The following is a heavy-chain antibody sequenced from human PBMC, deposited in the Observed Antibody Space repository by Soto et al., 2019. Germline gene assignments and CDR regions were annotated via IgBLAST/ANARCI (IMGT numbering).Heavy chain of an antibody. CDR1: GDSISSGGYY. J-gene: IGHJ4*02. D-gene: IGHD2-15*01. CDR2: IYYSGST. CDR3: ARGSTVAAILFDY. Sequence: SETLSLTWTVSGDSISSGGYYWSWIRQHPGKGLEWIGYIYYSGSTYYNPSLKSRVIISVDTSKNQFSLKLSSVTAADTAVYYCARGSTVAAILFDYWDQGTLVTVSS. V-gene: IGHV4-31*02.